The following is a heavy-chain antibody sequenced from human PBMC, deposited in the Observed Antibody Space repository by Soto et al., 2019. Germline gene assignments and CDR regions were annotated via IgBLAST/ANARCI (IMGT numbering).Heavy chain of an antibody. V-gene: IGHV1-69*13. J-gene: IGHJ4*02. D-gene: IGHD3-22*01. CDR3: ARDRPRDANYYDSSGYLFDY. CDR1: GGTFSSYA. Sequence: SVKVSCKASGGTFSSYAISWVRQAPGQGLEWMGGIIPIFGTANYAQKFQGRVTITADESTSTAYMELSSLRSEDTAVYYCARDRPRDANYYDSSGYLFDYWGQGTLVIVSS. CDR2: IIPIFGTA.